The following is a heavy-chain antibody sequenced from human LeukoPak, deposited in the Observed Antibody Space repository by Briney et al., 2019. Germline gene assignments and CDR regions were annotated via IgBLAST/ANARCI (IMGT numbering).Heavy chain of an antibody. CDR2: INPDGSNM. J-gene: IGHJ4*02. CDR3: VSGFLQWLY. CDR1: GFSFSSYW. Sequence: GGSLRLSCAASGFSFSSYWMSWVRQAPGKGMEWVANINPDGSNMLYVDSVKGRFTISRDNAKNSLYLQMNNLRAEDTAVYFCVSGFLQWLYWGQGTLVTVSS. D-gene: IGHD3-3*01. V-gene: IGHV3-7*01.